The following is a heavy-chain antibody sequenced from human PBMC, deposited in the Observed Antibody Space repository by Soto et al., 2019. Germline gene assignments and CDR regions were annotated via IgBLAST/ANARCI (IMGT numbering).Heavy chain of an antibody. Sequence: QLQLQESGPGLVKPSETLSLTCTVSGGSISSSSYYWGWIRQPPGKGLEWIGSIYYSGSTYYNPSLKSRVTISVDTSKNQFSLKLSSVTAADTAVYYCARIGRGIVATAYNWFDPWGQGTLVTVSS. CDR1: GGSISSSSYY. CDR2: IYYSGST. CDR3: ARIGRGIVATAYNWFDP. J-gene: IGHJ5*02. D-gene: IGHD5-12*01. V-gene: IGHV4-39*01.